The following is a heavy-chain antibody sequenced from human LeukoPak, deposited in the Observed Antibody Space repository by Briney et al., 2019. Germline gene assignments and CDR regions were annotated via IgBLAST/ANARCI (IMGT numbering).Heavy chain of an antibody. CDR3: ATEWLGTS. CDR2: ITGSGGTT. Sequence: PGGSLRLSCAASGFTFSSHWMHWVRQAPGKGLEWVSAITGSGGTTYYADSVKGRFTISRDNSKNTLYLQMNSLRAEDTAVYYCATEWLGTSWSQGTLVTVSS. V-gene: IGHV3-23*01. D-gene: IGHD3-22*01. J-gene: IGHJ4*02. CDR1: GFTFSSHW.